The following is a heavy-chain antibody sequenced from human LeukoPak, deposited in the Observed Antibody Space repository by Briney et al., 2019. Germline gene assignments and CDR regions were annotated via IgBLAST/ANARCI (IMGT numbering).Heavy chain of an antibody. CDR2: ISSSSSTI. CDR1: GFTFSDYY. D-gene: IGHD2-2*01. CDR3: ARDGGIVVVPAALNWFDP. Sequence: GGSLRLSCAASGFTFSDYYMSWIRQAPGKGLEWVSYISSSSSTIYYADSVKGRFTISRDNAKNSLYLQMNSLRDEDTAVYYCARDGGIVVVPAALNWFDPWGQGTLVTVSS. V-gene: IGHV3-11*04. J-gene: IGHJ5*02.